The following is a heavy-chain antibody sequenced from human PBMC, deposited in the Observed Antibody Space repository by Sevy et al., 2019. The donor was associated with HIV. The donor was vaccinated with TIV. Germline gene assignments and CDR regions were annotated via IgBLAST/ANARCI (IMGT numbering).Heavy chain of an antibody. V-gene: IGHV3-30*04. Sequence: VGSLRLSCAASGFTFSSYAMHWVRQAPGKGLEWVAVISYDGSNKYYADSVKGRFTISRDNSKNTLYLQMNSLRAEDTAVYYCARVQRITMIVVVMFDAFDIWGQGTMVTVSS. CDR3: ARVQRITMIVVVMFDAFDI. CDR2: ISYDGSNK. CDR1: GFTFSSYA. D-gene: IGHD3-22*01. J-gene: IGHJ3*02.